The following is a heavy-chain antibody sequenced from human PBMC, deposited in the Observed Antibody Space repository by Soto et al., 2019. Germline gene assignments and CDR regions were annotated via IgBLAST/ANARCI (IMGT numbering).Heavy chain of an antibody. CDR1: GFTFSSYA. D-gene: IGHD3-10*01. J-gene: IGHJ4*02. Sequence: EVHLLESGGGLVQPGGSLRLSCAASGFTFSSYAMSWVRQAPGKGLEWVSAIGVSGDTTYYADSVKGRFTISRDNSKNTLYMQMGSLSAEETAVYYCAKVRRFGELRSLYWGQGTLVTVSS. V-gene: IGHV3-23*01. CDR3: AKVRRFGELRSLY. CDR2: IGVSGDTT.